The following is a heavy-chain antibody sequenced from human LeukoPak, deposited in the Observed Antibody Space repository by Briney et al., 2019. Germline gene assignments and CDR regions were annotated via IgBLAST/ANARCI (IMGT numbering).Heavy chain of an antibody. V-gene: IGHV1-69*13. CDR1: GGTFSSYA. J-gene: IGHJ6*03. Sequence: SVKVSCKASGGTFSSYAISWVRQAPGQGLEWMGGIIPIFGTANYAQKFQGRVTITADESTSTAYMELSSLRSEDTAVYYCARLWFGESYYYYYYMDVWGKGTTDTVSS. D-gene: IGHD3-10*01. CDR3: ARLWFGESYYYYYYMDV. CDR2: IIPIFGTA.